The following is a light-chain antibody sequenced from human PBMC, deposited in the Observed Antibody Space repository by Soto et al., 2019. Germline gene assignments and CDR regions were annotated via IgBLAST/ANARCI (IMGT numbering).Light chain of an antibody. CDR1: SANIGSNY. CDR2: DSD. J-gene: IGLJ2*01. V-gene: IGLV1-51*01. Sequence: QSVLTQPPSLSAAPGQKVTISCSGSSANIGSNYVSWYQQFPGTAPKLVIYDSDRRPSEIPDRFSGSKSGTSATLDITGLQTGDEADYYCGAWDGSLSVVLFGGGTKVTVL. CDR3: GAWDGSLSVVL.